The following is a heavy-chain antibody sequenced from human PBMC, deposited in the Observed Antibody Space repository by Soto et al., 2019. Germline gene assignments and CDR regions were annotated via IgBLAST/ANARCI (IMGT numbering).Heavy chain of an antibody. CDR1: GFSFRSSW. D-gene: IGHD3-10*01. Sequence: EVELVESGGGLVQPGGFLRLSCVASGFSFRSSWMSWVRQVPGRGLEWVAQRNPDGSTKAYVDAVKGRVTISRDNAKNSLYLQMNSLRVEDTAVYYCARDPYYGAIDYWGQGTLVTVSS. V-gene: IGHV3-7*01. J-gene: IGHJ4*02. CDR3: ARDPYYGAIDY. CDR2: RNPDGSTK.